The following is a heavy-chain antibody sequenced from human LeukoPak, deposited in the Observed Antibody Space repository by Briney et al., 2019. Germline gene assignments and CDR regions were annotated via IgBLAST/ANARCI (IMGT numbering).Heavy chain of an antibody. CDR1: GGTFSSYA. D-gene: IGHD1-7*01. CDR3: ARAKHPTNNWNYVSPTTLDY. V-gene: IGHV1-69*04. J-gene: IGHJ4*02. Sequence: SVKVSCKASGGTFSSYAISWVRQAPGQGLEWMGRIIPILGIANYAQKFQGRVTITADKSTSTAYMELSGLRSEDTAVYYCARAKHPTNNWNYVSPTTLDYWGQGTLVTVSS. CDR2: IIPILGIA.